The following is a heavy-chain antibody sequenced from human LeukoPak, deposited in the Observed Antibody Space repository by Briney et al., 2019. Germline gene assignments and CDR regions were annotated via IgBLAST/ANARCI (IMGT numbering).Heavy chain of an antibody. CDR1: GASIRSHY. Sequence: SETLSLTCTVSGASIRSHYWSWIRQPPGKGLEWIGYMYYSGNSNYNPALKSRVTISVDTSKNQFSLKMISVTPADTAVYYCAREVVGATGWFDPWGQGTLVTVSS. J-gene: IGHJ5*02. D-gene: IGHD1-26*01. CDR3: AREVVGATGWFDP. V-gene: IGHV4-59*11. CDR2: MYYSGNS.